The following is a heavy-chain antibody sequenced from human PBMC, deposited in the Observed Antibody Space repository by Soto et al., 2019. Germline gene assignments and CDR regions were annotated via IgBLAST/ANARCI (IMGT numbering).Heavy chain of an antibody. J-gene: IGHJ4*02. CDR1: GFTVSTYG. Sequence: QVQLVESGGGVVQPGRSLRLSCAVSGFTVSTYGMHWVRQAPGKGLEWVAVISRDGGTKYYADSVKGRLTISRDNSRNTLLLEMNSLRGDDMAVYYCTGEVASGYWGQGTLVTVSS. CDR3: TGEVASGY. V-gene: IGHV3-30*03. D-gene: IGHD2-8*02. CDR2: ISRDGGTK.